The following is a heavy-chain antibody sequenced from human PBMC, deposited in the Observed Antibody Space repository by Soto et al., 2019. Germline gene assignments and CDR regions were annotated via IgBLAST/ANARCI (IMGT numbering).Heavy chain of an antibody. Sequence: LRLSCAASGFTFSSYGMHWVRQAPGKGLEWVAVISYDGSNKYYADSVKGRFTISRDNSKNTLYLQMNSLRAEDTAVYYCAKVVAKWELGWFDPWGQGTLVTVSS. CDR3: AKVVAKWELGWFDP. CDR2: ISYDGSNK. J-gene: IGHJ5*02. D-gene: IGHD1-26*01. V-gene: IGHV3-30*18. CDR1: GFTFSSYG.